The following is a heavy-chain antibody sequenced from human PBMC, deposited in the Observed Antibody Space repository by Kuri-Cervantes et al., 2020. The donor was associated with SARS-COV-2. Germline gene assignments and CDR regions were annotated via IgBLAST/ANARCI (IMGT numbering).Heavy chain of an antibody. J-gene: IGHJ5*02. Sequence: GESLKISCAASGFTFSSYSMNWVRQAPGKGLEWVSSISSSSSYIYYADSVKGRFTISRDNAKNSLYLQMNSLRAEDTAVYYCASEDSGSYFRGRGTFDPWGQGTLVTVSS. D-gene: IGHD1-26*01. CDR1: GFTFSSYS. V-gene: IGHV3-21*01. CDR2: ISSSSSYI. CDR3: ASEDSGSYFRGRGTFDP.